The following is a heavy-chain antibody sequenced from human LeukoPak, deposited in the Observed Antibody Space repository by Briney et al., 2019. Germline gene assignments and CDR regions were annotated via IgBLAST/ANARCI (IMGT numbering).Heavy chain of an antibody. Sequence: SSVKVSCKASGGTFSSYAISWVRQAPGQGLEWMGRIIPIFGTANYAQKLQGRVTITADKSTSTAYMELSSLRSEDTAVYYCARDRIDSNRYFDYWGQGTLVTVSS. CDR3: ARDRIDSNRYFDY. V-gene: IGHV1-69*06. CDR2: IIPIFGTA. CDR1: GGTFSSYA. D-gene: IGHD3-22*01. J-gene: IGHJ4*02.